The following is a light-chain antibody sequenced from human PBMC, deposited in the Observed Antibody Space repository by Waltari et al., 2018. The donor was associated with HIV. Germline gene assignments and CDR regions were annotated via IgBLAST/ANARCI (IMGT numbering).Light chain of an antibody. V-gene: IGKV4-1*01. Sequence: DIVMTQSPDSLAVSLGERVTIHCQSSQSILYSSNNKNYLAWYQQKPGQPPKLLIYWASTRESGVPDRFSGSGSGADFTLTISSLQAEDVAVYYCQQYYSSVPLTFGGGTKVEIK. CDR3: QQYYSSVPLT. CDR2: WAS. J-gene: IGKJ4*01. CDR1: QSILYSSNNKNY.